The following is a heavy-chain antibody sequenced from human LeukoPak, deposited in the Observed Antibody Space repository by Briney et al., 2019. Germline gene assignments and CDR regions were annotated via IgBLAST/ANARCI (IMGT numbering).Heavy chain of an antibody. CDR3: AELGITMIGGV. D-gene: IGHD3-10*02. CDR2: ISSSGSTI. Sequence: GGSLRLSCAASGFTFSSYSRNWVRQAPGKGLEWVSYISSSGSTISYADSVKGRFTISRDNAKNSLYLQMNSLRAEDTAVYYCAELGITMIGGVWGKGTTVTISS. J-gene: IGHJ6*04. CDR1: GFTFSSYS. V-gene: IGHV3-48*04.